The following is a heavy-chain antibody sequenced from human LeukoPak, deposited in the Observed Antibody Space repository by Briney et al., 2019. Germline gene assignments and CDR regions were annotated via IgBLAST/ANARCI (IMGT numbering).Heavy chain of an antibody. D-gene: IGHD2-8*01. J-gene: IGHJ5*02. Sequence: QSGGSLRLSCAASGFTFSSYAMSWVRQAPGEGLEWVSGISGSGTTTYYADSVKGRFTISRDNSKNTLFLQMNSLGAEDTAVYYCAKCEVLNGIGWFDPWGQGTLVTVSS. CDR1: GFTFSSYA. CDR3: AKCEVLNGIGWFDP. V-gene: IGHV3-23*01. CDR2: ISGSGTTT.